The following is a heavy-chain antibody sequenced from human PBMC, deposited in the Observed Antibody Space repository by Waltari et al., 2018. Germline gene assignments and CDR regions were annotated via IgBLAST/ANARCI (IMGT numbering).Heavy chain of an antibody. CDR2: IYPGDSDT. CDR3: ARRDRGGSVSNYFDY. Sequence: EVQLAQSGAEVKKAGESLKISCKGSGYSFTTYWIGWVRQMPGKGLEWMGIIYPGDSDTRYSPSFQGQVTSSVDKSITTAYLQWSSLEASDTAIYFCARRDRGGSVSNYFDYWGQGTLVTVSS. D-gene: IGHD3-10*01. J-gene: IGHJ4*02. CDR1: GYSFTTYW. V-gene: IGHV5-51*03.